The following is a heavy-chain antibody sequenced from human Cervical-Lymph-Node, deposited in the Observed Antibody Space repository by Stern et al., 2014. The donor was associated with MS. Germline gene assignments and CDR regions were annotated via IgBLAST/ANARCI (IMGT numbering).Heavy chain of an antibody. CDR3: ARRHCSSRRCVLFDP. CDR1: GYSFTSYW. D-gene: IGHD2-2*01. Sequence: VQLVQSGAEVKKPGESLKISCKGSGYSFTSYWIGWVRQMPGKGLEWMGIINPGDSDTRYSPSFQGQVTISADKSISTAYLQWSSLKASDTAMYYCARRHCSSRRCVLFDPWGQGTLVTVSS. V-gene: IGHV5-51*01. J-gene: IGHJ5*02. CDR2: INPGDSDT.